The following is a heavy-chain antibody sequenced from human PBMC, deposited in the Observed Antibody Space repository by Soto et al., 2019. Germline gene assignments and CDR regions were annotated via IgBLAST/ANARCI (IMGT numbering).Heavy chain of an antibody. J-gene: IGHJ6*02. CDR3: AREGSWPYYYYGMDV. CDR1: GYTFTTYG. Sequence: ASVKVCCKASGYTFTTYGISWVRQAPGQGLEWMGWISAYNGDTKYAQNVQDRVSMTTDTPTSTAYMELRSLRSDDTAVYYCAREGSWPYYYYGMDVWGQGTTVTVSS. D-gene: IGHD6-13*01. CDR2: ISAYNGDT. V-gene: IGHV1-18*01.